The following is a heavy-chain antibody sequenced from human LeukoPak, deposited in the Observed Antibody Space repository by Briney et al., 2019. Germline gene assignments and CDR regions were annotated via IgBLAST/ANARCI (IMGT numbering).Heavy chain of an antibody. V-gene: IGHV4-59*08. CDR2: IYYSGST. CDR3: ARTRGTDAFDI. D-gene: IGHD1-1*01. J-gene: IGHJ3*02. CDR1: GGSISGYY. Sequence: SETLSLTCTVSGGSISGYYWSWIRQPPGKGLEWIGYIYYSGSTNYNPSLKGRVTISVDTSKNQFSLKLSSVTAADTAVYYCARTRGTDAFDIWGQGTMVTVSS.